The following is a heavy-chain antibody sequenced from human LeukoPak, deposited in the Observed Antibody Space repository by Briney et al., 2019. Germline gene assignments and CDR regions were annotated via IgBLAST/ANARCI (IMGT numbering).Heavy chain of an antibody. CDR3: ARDASSDAFDI. J-gene: IGHJ3*02. CDR2: SSAYNGNT. V-gene: IGHV1-18*01. CDR1: GYTSTSYA. Sequence: ASVKASSKASGYTSTSYAISGVRHAPGQGLEWMGWSSAYNGNTNYAQKLQGRVTMTTDTSTSTAYMELRSLRADDTAVYYCARDASSDAFDIWGQGTMVTVSP.